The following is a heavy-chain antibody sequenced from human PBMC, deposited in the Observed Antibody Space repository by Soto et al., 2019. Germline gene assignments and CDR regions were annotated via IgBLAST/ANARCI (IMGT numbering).Heavy chain of an antibody. V-gene: IGHV4-59*01. CDR1: GGSISSYY. D-gene: IGHD3-10*01. Sequence: PSETLSLTCTVSGGSISSYYWSWIRQPPGKGLEWIGYIYYSGSTNYNPSLKSRVTISVDTSKNQFSLKLSSVTAADTAVYFCARDDPLGVSLDVWGQGTTVTVSS. J-gene: IGHJ6*02. CDR3: ARDDPLGVSLDV. CDR2: IYYSGST.